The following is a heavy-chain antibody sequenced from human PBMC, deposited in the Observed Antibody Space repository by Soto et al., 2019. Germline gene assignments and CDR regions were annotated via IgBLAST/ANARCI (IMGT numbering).Heavy chain of an antibody. CDR1: GFTLSDHY. Sequence: QVQLVESGGGLVKIGRSLRLSCAASGFTLSDHYMTWVRQVPGKGLEWVSYISASSTTIYYADSVKGRFTISRDNAKNSLFLQMNSLRAEDTAVYYCARDIRGANWGQGTLVTVSS. CDR3: ARDIRGAN. J-gene: IGHJ4*02. V-gene: IGHV3-11*01. CDR2: ISASSTTI.